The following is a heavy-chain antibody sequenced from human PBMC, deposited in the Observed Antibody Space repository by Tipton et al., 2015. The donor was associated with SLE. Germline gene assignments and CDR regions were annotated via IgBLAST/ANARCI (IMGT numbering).Heavy chain of an antibody. CDR1: GDSINSDGYF. CDR2: IYYSGST. D-gene: IGHD4-11*01. CDR3: ARFDYGNWDDY. Sequence: TLSLTCTVSGDSINSDGYFWTWIRQPPGKGLEWIGYIYYSGSTYYNPSLQSRLTMSVDTSRNQFSLKLTSVTAADTAVYFWARFDYGNWDDYRGQGTLVTFSS. J-gene: IGHJ4*02. V-gene: IGHV4-31*03.